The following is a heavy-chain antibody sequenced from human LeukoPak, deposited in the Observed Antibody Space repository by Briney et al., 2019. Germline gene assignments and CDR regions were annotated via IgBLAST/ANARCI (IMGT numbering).Heavy chain of an antibody. Sequence: QSGGSLRLSCAASGFTFSSYVMSWVRQAPGKGLEWVSDISGSDGSTYYADSVKGRFTISRDNAKNTLYLQMNTLRVEDTAVYYCANYGGNSPFWGQGTLVTVSS. J-gene: IGHJ4*02. CDR2: ISGSDGST. V-gene: IGHV3-23*01. CDR3: ANYGGNSPF. D-gene: IGHD4-23*01. CDR1: GFTFSSYV.